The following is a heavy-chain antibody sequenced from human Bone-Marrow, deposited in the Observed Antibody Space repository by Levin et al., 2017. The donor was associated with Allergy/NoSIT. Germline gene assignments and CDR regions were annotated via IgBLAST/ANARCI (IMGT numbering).Heavy chain of an antibody. CDR3: ARGFRELDAFDL. Sequence: SVKVSCKASGGSFSNYAINWVRQAPGQGLEWMGGIIPLFAIANHAQRFRGRVTISADESASETFMELSSLTSDDTAVYYCARGFRELDAFDLWGQGTKVTVSS. D-gene: IGHD1-26*01. V-gene: IGHV1-69*13. J-gene: IGHJ3*01. CDR1: GGSFSNYA. CDR2: IIPLFAIA.